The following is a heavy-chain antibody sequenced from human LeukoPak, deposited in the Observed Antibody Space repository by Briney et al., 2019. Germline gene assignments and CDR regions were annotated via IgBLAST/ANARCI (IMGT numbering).Heavy chain of an antibody. CDR3: AREQDGYFQH. CDR1: RYTFTGYY. D-gene: IGHD5-24*01. J-gene: IGHJ1*01. CDR2: INPNSGGT. Sequence: GASVKVSCKASRYTFTGYYMHWVRRAPGQGLEWMGRINPNSGGTNYAQKSQGRVAMTRDTSISTAYMELSRLRSDDTAVYYCAREQDGYFQHWGQGTLVTVSS. V-gene: IGHV1-2*06.